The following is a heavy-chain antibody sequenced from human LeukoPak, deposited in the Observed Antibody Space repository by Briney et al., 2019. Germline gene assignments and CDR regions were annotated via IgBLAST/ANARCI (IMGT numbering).Heavy chain of an antibody. D-gene: IGHD6-6*01. CDR3: AIVVAARQGTIDP. CDR1: GFTFSSYG. CDR2: ISYDGSNK. J-gene: IGHJ5*02. V-gene: IGHV3-30*03. Sequence: GGSQRLSCAASGFTFSSYGMHWVRQGPGKGLEWGAVISYDGSNKYYADSVKGRFTISRDNSKSTLYVQMNSLRAEDTAVYYCAIVVAARQGTIDPWGQGTLVTISS.